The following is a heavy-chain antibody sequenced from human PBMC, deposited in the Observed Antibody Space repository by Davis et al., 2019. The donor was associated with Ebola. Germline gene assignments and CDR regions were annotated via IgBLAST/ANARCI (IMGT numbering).Heavy chain of an antibody. V-gene: IGHV3-21*01. J-gene: IGHJ6*02. CDR3: ARDPTRTYYDFWSGSSDYYYGMDV. CDR2: ISSSNYI. Sequence: GESLKISCAASGFTFRSYSMNWVRQSPGKGLEWVSSISSSNYIYYADSVKGRFTISRDNAKNSLYLQMNSLRAEDTAVYYCARDPTRTYYDFWSGSSDYYYGMDVWGQGTTVTVSS. CDR1: GFTFRSYS. D-gene: IGHD3-3*01.